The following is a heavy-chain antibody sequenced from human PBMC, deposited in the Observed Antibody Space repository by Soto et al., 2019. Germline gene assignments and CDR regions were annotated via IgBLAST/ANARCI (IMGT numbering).Heavy chain of an antibody. V-gene: IGHV1-69*02. J-gene: IGHJ6*03. CDR3: ARGGVGVTTAPSYYMDV. D-gene: IGHD4-17*01. Sequence: QVQLVQSGAEVKKPGSSVKVSCKASGGTFSSYTISWVRQAPGQGLEWTGRIIPILGIANYAQKFQGRVKITADKSTSTAYMELSSLRSEDTAVYYCARGGVGVTTAPSYYMDVWVKGTTVTVSS. CDR1: GGTFSSYT. CDR2: IIPILGIA.